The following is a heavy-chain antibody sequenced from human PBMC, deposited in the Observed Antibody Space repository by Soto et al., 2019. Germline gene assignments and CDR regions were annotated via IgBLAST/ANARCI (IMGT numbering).Heavy chain of an antibody. Sequence: QVQLVQSGAEVKKPGASVKVSCKASGGTFSSYAISWVRQAPGQGLEWMGGIIPIFGTANYAQKFQGRVTSTADESTSTAYLELSRLRSEDTAVYYCASGAGGSATPYYSGMDVWGQGDQVPVSS. D-gene: IGHD6-25*01. V-gene: IGHV1-69*01. CDR1: GGTFSSYA. CDR2: IIPIFGTA. J-gene: IGHJ6*02. CDR3: ASGAGGSATPYYSGMDV.